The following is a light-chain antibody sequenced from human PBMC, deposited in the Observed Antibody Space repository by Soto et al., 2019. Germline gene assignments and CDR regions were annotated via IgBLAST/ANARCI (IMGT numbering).Light chain of an antibody. Sequence: DIQMTQSPSTLSASVGGRVTITCRASQSISVWLAWYQQKPGKAPKPLIYKASSLESGVQSRFSGRGSGTEFPLTISSLQPDDLATSFCQQYHSFSRTFGPGTRVEI. CDR3: QQYHSFSRT. CDR1: QSISVW. J-gene: IGKJ1*01. CDR2: KAS. V-gene: IGKV1-5*03.